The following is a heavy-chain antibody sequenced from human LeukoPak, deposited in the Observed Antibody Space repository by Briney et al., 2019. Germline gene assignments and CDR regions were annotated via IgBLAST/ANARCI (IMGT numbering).Heavy chain of an antibody. D-gene: IGHD3-10*01. Sequence: ASVKVSCKASGYTFTSYDINWARQATGQGLEWMGWMNPNSGNTGYAQKFQGRVTMTRNTSISTAYMELSSLRSEDTAVYYCARGVTMVRGKPLGYWGQGTLVTVSS. CDR3: ARGVTMVRGKPLGY. J-gene: IGHJ4*02. CDR1: GYTFTSYD. V-gene: IGHV1-8*01. CDR2: MNPNSGNT.